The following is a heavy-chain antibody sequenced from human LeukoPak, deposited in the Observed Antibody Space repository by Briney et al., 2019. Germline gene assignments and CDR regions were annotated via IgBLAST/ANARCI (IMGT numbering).Heavy chain of an antibody. CDR1: GFAVSSNY. CDR3: ARGFNVSGSFRSPTYTLDV. CDR2: IYGGGGT. Sequence: GGSLRLSCAASGFAVSSNYMSWVRQAPGKGLEWVSVIYGGGGTHYADSVKGRFTISRDSSRSTLFLHMNNLRAEDTAMYYCARGFNVSGSFRSPTYTLDVWGQGTTVTVSS. V-gene: IGHV3-53*01. D-gene: IGHD3-10*01. J-gene: IGHJ6*02.